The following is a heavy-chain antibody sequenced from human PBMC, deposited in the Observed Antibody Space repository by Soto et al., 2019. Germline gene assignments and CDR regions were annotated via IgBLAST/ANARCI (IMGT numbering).Heavy chain of an antibody. CDR1: GGSISSGDYY. CDR2: IYYSGST. CDR3: ARVRPNFFYYDGGGFFRFAP. Sequence: SETLSLTCTVSGGSISSGDYYWSWIRQPPGKGLEWIGYIYYSGSTYYNPSLKSRVTISVDTSKNQFSLKLSSVTAADTAVYYFARVRPNFFYYDGGGFFRFAPGGRGTLDPVSA. D-gene: IGHD3-22*01. J-gene: IGHJ5*02. V-gene: IGHV4-30-4*01.